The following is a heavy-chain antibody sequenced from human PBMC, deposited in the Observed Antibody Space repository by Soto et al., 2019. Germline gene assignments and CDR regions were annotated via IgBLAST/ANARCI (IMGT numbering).Heavy chain of an antibody. V-gene: IGHV3-30*03. Sequence: GGSLRLSCAASGFTFSSYGMHWVRQAPGKGLEWVAVISYDGSNKYYADSVKGRFTISRDNSKNTLYLQMNSLRAEDTAVYYCAATYYYDSSGYYFDYWGQGTLVTVSS. D-gene: IGHD3-22*01. CDR1: GFTFSSYG. CDR3: AATYYYDSSGYYFDY. CDR2: ISYDGSNK. J-gene: IGHJ4*02.